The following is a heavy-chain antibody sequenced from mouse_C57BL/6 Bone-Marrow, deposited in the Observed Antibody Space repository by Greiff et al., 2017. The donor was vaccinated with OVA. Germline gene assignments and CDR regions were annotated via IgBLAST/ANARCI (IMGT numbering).Heavy chain of an antibody. D-gene: IGHD1-1*01. V-gene: IGHV14-3*01. J-gene: IGHJ4*01. Sequence: EVQVVESVAELVRPGASVKLSCTASGFNIKNTYMHWVTQRPEQGLEWIGRIDPANDNTKYAPKFQGKATMTADTSSNTAYLQLSSLSSEDTAVYCCARGNFGSSFYAMDYWGQGTSGTVSS. CDR1: GFNIKNTY. CDR2: IDPANDNT. CDR3: ARGNFGSSFYAMDY.